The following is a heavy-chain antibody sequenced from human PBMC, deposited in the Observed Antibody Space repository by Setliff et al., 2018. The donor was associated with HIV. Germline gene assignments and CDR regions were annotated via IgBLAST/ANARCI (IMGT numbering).Heavy chain of an antibody. V-gene: IGHV4-39*01. Sequence: PSETLSLTCTVSGGSISRDSFYWGWFRQPPGEGLEWIGSIYYSGTTYYAPSLETRLTISVDTSTNQFSLKLTSVTAADTAMYYCARRRCSAASCPDNSWNWLGPWGQGTLVTVSS. J-gene: IGHJ5*02. D-gene: IGHD2-15*01. CDR1: GGSISRDSFY. CDR2: IYYSGTT. CDR3: ARRRCSAASCPDNSWNWLGP.